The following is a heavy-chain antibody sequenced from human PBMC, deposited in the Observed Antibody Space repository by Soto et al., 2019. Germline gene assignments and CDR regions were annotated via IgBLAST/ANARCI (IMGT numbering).Heavy chain of an antibody. CDR2: IYYSGST. J-gene: IGHJ4*02. CDR3: ASRSMAVVPEY. CDR1: GGSVSSGSYY. V-gene: IGHV4-61*01. Sequence: TLSLTCTVSGGSVSSGSYYWSWIRQPPGKGLEWIGYIYYSGSTNYNPSLKSRVTISVDTSKNQFSLTLRSMTAADTAVYYFASRSMAVVPEYWGQGTLVTVSS. D-gene: IGHD2-2*01.